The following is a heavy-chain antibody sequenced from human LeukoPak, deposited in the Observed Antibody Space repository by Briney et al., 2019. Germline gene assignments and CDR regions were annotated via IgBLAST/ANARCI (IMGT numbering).Heavy chain of an antibody. CDR2: INTDGGST. D-gene: IGHD6-6*01. J-gene: IGHJ4*02. CDR1: GFTFSSYW. CDR3: ARGYSSSYRIDY. V-gene: IGHV3-74*01. Sequence: GGSLRLSCAASGFTFSSYWMHWVRQAPGKGLVWVSRINTDGGSTTYADSVKGRFTISRDNVKNTLYLQMNSLSAEDTAVYYCARGYSSSYRIDYWGQGTLVTVSS.